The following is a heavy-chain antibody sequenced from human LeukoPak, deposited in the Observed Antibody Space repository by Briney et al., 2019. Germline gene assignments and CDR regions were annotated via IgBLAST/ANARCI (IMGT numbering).Heavy chain of an antibody. J-gene: IGHJ4*02. CDR3: ARDHSDMAAAGTFDY. V-gene: IGHV4-59*01. Sequence: PSETLSLTCTVSGGSISSYYWSWIRQPPGKGLEWIGYIYYSGSTNYNPSLKSRVTISVDTSKNQFSLKLSSVTAADTAVYYCARDHSDMAAAGTFDYWGQGTLVTVS. CDR2: IYYSGST. CDR1: GGSISSYY. D-gene: IGHD6-13*01.